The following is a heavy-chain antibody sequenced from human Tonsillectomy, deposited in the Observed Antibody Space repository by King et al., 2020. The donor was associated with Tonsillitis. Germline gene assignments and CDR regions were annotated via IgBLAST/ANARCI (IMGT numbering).Heavy chain of an antibody. CDR2: IYPGDSET. CDR3: ATGYSTTYYDY. D-gene: IGHD5-12*01. V-gene: IGHV5-51*03. J-gene: IGHJ4*02. CDR1: GYSFSRYW. Sequence: DVQLVESGAEVKKPGESLKLSCKGVGYSFSRYWIAWVRQMSGKGLEWMGIIYPGDSETRYSPSFQGQVTISADESMTTAYLRWSSLKASDTAMYYCATGYSTTYYDYWGQGTLVTVSS.